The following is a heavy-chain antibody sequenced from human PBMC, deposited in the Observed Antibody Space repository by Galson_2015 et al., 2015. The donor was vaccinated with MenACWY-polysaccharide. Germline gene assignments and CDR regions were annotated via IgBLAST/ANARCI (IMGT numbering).Heavy chain of an antibody. V-gene: IGHV3-33*01. CDR1: GLKFRGSG. J-gene: IGHJ3*01. Sequence: SLRLSCAASGLKFRGSGMHWVRQAPGKGLEWVAVIQYDGSQKQYIDSVKGRFTISRDNSKNTLYLEMNSLRAEDTALYYCAREGSRIVFHAFDVWSQGTMVIVSS. CDR3: AREGSRIVFHAFDV. CDR2: IQYDGSQK. D-gene: IGHD3-10*02.